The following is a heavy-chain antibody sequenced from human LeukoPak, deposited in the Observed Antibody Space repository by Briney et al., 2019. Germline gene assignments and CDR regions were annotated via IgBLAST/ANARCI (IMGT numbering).Heavy chain of an antibody. CDR1: GFTFSSYA. CDR2: ISGSGGST. Sequence: GGSLRLSCAASGFTFSSYAMSWVRQAPGKGLEWVSAISGSGGSTYYADSVKGRFTISRDNSKSTLYLQMNSLRAEDTAVYYCARRNDFGTFDPWGQGTLVTVSS. V-gene: IGHV3-23*01. J-gene: IGHJ5*02. D-gene: IGHD3-3*01. CDR3: ARRNDFGTFDP.